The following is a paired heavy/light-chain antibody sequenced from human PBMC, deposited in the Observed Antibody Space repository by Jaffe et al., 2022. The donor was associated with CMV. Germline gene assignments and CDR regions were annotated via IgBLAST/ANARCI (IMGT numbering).Light chain of an antibody. CDR3: SSYTGSNIAL. CDR2: DVS. Sequence: QSALTQPASVSGSPGQSITISCTGTSNDVGAYNYVSWYQKHPGKAPKLIIYDVSNRPSGVSNHFSGSKSGNTASLTISGLQAEDEADYYCSSYTGSNIALFGGGTKLTVL. J-gene: IGLJ2*01. V-gene: IGLV2-14*03. CDR1: SNDVGAYNY.
Heavy chain of an antibody. J-gene: IGHJ2*01. CDR3: ARDQRYQLIWAEGGYFDL. Sequence: QVQLQESGPGLVKPSETLSLTCTVSGASISGYYWSWIRQPPGKGLEWIGHIFDSGSTSYNPSLKSRVTISVDTSKNQFSLQVTSVTAADTAIYFCARDQRYQLIWAEGGYFDLWGRGTLVTVSS. D-gene: IGHD2-2*01. CDR2: IFDSGST. V-gene: IGHV4-59*01. CDR1: GASISGYY.